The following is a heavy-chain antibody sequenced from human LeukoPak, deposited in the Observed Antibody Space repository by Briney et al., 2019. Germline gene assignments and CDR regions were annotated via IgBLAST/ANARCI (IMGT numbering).Heavy chain of an antibody. J-gene: IGHJ4*02. Sequence: GGSLRLSLAASGFTLSSYAMCWVRQAPGKGREWVSAISGSGGSTYYADSVKGRFTISRDRSKNTLYLQMNSLRAEDTAVYYCAQRLTQLDYWGQGTLVTVSS. CDR3: AQRLTQLDY. CDR1: GFTLSSYA. CDR2: ISGSGGST. D-gene: IGHD4-23*01. V-gene: IGHV3-23*01.